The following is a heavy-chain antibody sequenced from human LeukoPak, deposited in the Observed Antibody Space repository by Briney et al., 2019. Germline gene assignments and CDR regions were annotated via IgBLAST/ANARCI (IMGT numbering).Heavy chain of an antibody. J-gene: IGHJ4*02. Sequence: GGSLRLSCAASGFTFSSYAMSWARQAPGKGLEWVSAISGSGGSTYYADSVKGRFTISRDNSKNTLYLQMNSLRAEDTAVYYCAKDLKLVWGYSYGPDYWGQGTLVTASS. CDR1: GFTFSSYA. CDR3: AKDLKLVWGYSYGPDY. D-gene: IGHD5-18*01. CDR2: ISGSGGST. V-gene: IGHV3-23*01.